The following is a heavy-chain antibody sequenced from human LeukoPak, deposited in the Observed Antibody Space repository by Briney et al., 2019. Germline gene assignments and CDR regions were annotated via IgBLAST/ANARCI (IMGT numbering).Heavy chain of an antibody. CDR2: ISADGSHT. D-gene: IGHD1-26*01. Sequence: PGGSLRLSCAASGFTFSSYWMHWVRQTPGKGLVWVTRISADGSHTLYADSVQGRFTISRDNAKNTLYLQLNSLRAGDTAEYYCARGGSPPEALGDAFDIWGQGTMVTVSS. V-gene: IGHV3-74*01. CDR3: ARGGSPPEALGDAFDI. CDR1: GFTFSSYW. J-gene: IGHJ3*02.